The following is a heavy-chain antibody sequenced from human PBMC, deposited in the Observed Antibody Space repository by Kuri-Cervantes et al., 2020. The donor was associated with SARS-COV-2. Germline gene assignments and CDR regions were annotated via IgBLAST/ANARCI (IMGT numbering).Heavy chain of an antibody. CDR3: AREGIAVAGHYYGMDV. D-gene: IGHD6-19*01. CDR1: GGSISSGGYS. V-gene: IGHV4-30-2*01. CDR2: IYHSGST. J-gene: IGHJ6*02. Sequence: SETLSLTCAVSGGSISSGGYSWSWIRQPPGKGLEWIGYIYHSGSTYFNPSLKSRVTLSADRSKNQFSLNLTSVTAADTAVYYCAREGIAVAGHYYGMDVWGQGTTVTVSS.